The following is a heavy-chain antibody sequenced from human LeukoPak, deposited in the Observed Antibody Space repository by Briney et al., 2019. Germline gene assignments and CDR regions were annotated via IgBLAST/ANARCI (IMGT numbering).Heavy chain of an antibody. J-gene: IGHJ4*02. V-gene: IGHV3-49*03. Sequence: GGSLRLSCTASGFTFGDYAMSWFRQAPGKGLEWVGFIRSKAYGGTTEYAVSVKGRFTISRDDSKSIAYLQMNSLKTEDTAVYYCTRVPPWAAAPPGYWGQGTLVTVSS. CDR3: TRVPPWAAAPPGY. CDR2: IRSKAYGGTT. D-gene: IGHD6-6*01. CDR1: GFTFGDYA.